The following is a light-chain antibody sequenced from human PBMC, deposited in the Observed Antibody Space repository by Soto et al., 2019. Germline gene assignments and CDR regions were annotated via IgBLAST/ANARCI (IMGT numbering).Light chain of an antibody. V-gene: IGKV3-20*01. CDR1: QSVNSNY. J-gene: IGKJ2*01. CDR3: QHFGGSSYT. Sequence: DIVLTQSPGTLSLSAGETATLSCRASQSVNSNYLAWYQQKPGQAPRLLIYGASARATGIPDRFSGSGSGTDFTLAISRLEPEDFAVYYCQHFGGSSYTFGQGTKLEIK. CDR2: GAS.